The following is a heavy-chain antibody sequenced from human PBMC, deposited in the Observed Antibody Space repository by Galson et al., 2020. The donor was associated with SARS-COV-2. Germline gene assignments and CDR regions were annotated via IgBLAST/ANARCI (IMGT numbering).Heavy chain of an antibody. CDR1: GYSFTSYW. Sequence: HGESLKISCTGSGYSFTSYWISWVRQMPGKGLEWMGRIDPSDSYTNYSPSFQGHVTISADKSISTAYLQWSSLKASDTAMYYCARQYYDFWSGYPPYYYYYMDVWGKGTTVTVSS. CDR3: ARQYYDFWSGYPPYYYYYMDV. CDR2: IDPSDSYT. D-gene: IGHD3-3*01. J-gene: IGHJ6*03. V-gene: IGHV5-10-1*01.